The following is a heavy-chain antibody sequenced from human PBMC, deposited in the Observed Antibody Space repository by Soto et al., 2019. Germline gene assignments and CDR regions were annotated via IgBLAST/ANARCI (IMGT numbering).Heavy chain of an antibody. V-gene: IGHV3-23*01. CDR1: GFTFNTDA. J-gene: IGHJ3*01. D-gene: IGHD3-10*01. Sequence: EVQLLESGGGLVQPGGSLRLSCAASGFTFNTDAMSWVRQAPGKGLEWVSSISGSGVSTYYADSVKGRFTISRDNSKNTLYLQMNYLRAEDTAVYYCAKTRRYYSGSGSPYVFDFWGQGTMVTVSS. CDR3: AKTRRYYSGSGSPYVFDF. CDR2: ISGSGVST.